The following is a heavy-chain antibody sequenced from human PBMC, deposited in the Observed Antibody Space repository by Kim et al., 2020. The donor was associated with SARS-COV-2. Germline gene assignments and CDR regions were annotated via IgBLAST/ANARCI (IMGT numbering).Heavy chain of an antibody. J-gene: IGHJ4*02. D-gene: IGHD6-19*01. Sequence: YADSVRGRFTISRDNSKNTLYLQVDSLRAEDTAVYYCASPSYSIGWYLVNWGQGTLVTVSS. V-gene: IGHV3-23*01. CDR3: ASPSYSIGWYLVN.